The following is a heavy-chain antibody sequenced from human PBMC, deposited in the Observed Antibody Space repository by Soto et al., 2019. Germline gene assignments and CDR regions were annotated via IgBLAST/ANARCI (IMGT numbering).Heavy chain of an antibody. Sequence: GASVKVSCKASGYTFTGYYMHWVRQAPGQGLEWMGWINPNSGGTNYAQKFQGWVTMTRDTSISTAYMELSRLRSDDTAVYYCARDLVAAAADAYYYGMDVWGQGTTVTVSS. D-gene: IGHD6-25*01. CDR1: GYTFTGYY. CDR2: INPNSGGT. V-gene: IGHV1-2*04. J-gene: IGHJ6*02. CDR3: ARDLVAAAADAYYYGMDV.